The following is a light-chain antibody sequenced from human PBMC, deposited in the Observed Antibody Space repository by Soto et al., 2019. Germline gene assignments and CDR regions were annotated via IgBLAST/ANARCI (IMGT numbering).Light chain of an antibody. Sequence: DIQMTQSPSTLSASVGDRVTITCRASQSISSWLAWYQQKPGKAPKVLIFDASSLESGVPSRFSGSGSATEFTLTISSLQPDDFATYYCQQYSTYTWTFGQGTKVDIX. J-gene: IGKJ1*01. CDR2: DAS. CDR1: QSISSW. V-gene: IGKV1-5*01. CDR3: QQYSTYTWT.